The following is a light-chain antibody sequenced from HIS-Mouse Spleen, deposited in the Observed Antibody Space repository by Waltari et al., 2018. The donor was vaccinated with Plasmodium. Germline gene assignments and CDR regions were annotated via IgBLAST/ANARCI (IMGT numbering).Light chain of an antibody. CDR3: SSYAGSNNLV. Sequence: QSALTQPPSASGSPGQSVTISCTATSSDVGGYSSVSWYQQHPGKAPKLMIYEVSKRPSGVPDRFSGSKSGNTASLTVSGLQAEDEADYYCSSYAGSNNLVFGGGTKLTVL. CDR1: SSDVGGYSS. CDR2: EVS. V-gene: IGLV2-8*01. J-gene: IGLJ2*01.